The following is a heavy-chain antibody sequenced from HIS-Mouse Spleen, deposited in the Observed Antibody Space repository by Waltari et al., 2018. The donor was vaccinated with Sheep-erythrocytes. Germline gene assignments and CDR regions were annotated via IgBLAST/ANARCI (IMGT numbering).Heavy chain of an antibody. D-gene: IGHD3-22*01. J-gene: IGHJ4*02. CDR1: GGPISSSSYS. CDR2: IDYSGST. CDR3: ARLYYYDSSGYYFDY. V-gene: IGHV4-39*01. Sequence: QLQLQESGPGLVKPSETLSLTCTVPGGPISSSSYSWGWIRQPPGKGLEWIGSIDYSGSTYYNPSLKSRVTISVDTSKNQFSLKLSSVTAADTAVYYCARLYYYDSSGYYFDYWGQGTLVTVSS.